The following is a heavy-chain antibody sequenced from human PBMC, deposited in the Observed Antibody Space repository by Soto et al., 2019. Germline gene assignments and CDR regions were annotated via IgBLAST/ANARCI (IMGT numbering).Heavy chain of an antibody. V-gene: IGHV3-11*06. CDR3: ARDFNSSGYYSDY. Sequence: GWSLRLSCAASVFPFSDYYMSWIRQAPGEGLEWISYISSSAYTIYAASVKGRFTISRDNAKNSLFLQMTSLSDEDTAVYYCARDFNSSGYYSDYWGQGTLVTVSS. CDR2: ISSSAYT. D-gene: IGHD3-22*01. J-gene: IGHJ4*02. CDR1: VFPFSDYY.